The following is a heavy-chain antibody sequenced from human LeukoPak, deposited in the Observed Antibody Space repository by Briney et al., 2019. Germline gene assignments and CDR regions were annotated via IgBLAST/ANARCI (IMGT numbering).Heavy chain of an antibody. CDR1: GGTFSSYA. V-gene: IGHV1-69*05. CDR3: AKIKRPLVMFTDTLDY. CDR2: IIPIFGTA. Sequence: SVKVSCKASGGTFSSYAISWVRQAPGQGLEWMGGIIPIFGTANYAQKFQGRVTITTDESTSTAYMELSSLRSEDTAVYYCAKIKRPLVMFTDTLDYWGQGTLVTVSS. D-gene: IGHD2/OR15-2a*01. J-gene: IGHJ4*02.